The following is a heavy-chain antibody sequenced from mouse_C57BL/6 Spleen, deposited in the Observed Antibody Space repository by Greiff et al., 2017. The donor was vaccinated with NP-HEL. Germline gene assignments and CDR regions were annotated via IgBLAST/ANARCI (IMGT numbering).Heavy chain of an antibody. CDR2: IRSKSSNYAT. V-gene: IGHV10-3*01. CDR1: GFTFNTYA. CDR3: VRSSIYYYGSSLYYFDY. Sequence: VQLVESGGGLVQPKGSLKLSCAASGFTFNTYAMHWVRQAPGKGLEWVARIRSKSSNYATYYADSVKDRFTISRDDSQSMLYLQMNNLKTEDTAMYYCVRSSIYYYGSSLYYFDYWGQGTTLTVSS. D-gene: IGHD1-1*01. J-gene: IGHJ2*01.